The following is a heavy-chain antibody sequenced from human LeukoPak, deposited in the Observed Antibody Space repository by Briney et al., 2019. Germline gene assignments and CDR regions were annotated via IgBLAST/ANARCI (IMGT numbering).Heavy chain of an antibody. V-gene: IGHV4-30-4*01. J-gene: IGHJ4*02. CDR2: CSYSGST. Sequence: SETLSLTCTVSGGSINSGDYYWSWIRQPPGKGLEWIGCCSYSGSTYYNPSLKSRLTISVDTSKNHLSLRLGSVTAADTAVYYCASAEPRGIIWYPYWGQGTLVTVSS. CDR1: GGSINSGDYY. CDR3: ASAEPRGIIWYPY. D-gene: IGHD6-13*01.